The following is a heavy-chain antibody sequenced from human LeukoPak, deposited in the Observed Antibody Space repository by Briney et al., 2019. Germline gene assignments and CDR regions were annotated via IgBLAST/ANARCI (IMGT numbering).Heavy chain of an antibody. CDR3: AKAHCGSRSCSRVVY. CDR1: GFTFSSYA. V-gene: IGHV3-23*01. D-gene: IGHD2-2*01. J-gene: IGHJ4*02. Sequence: QTGGSLRLSCAASGFTFSSYAMTWVRQAPGKGLEWVSDVSGGGGWTNHAESVKGRFNISRDNSKNTLYLQMNSLRGEDTALYYCAKAHCGSRSCSRVVYWGQGTLVTVSS. CDR2: VSGGGGWT.